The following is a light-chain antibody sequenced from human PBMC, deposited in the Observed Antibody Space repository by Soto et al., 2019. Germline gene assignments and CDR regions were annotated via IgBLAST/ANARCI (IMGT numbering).Light chain of an antibody. CDR2: DVS. Sequence: QSALTQPASVSGSPGQSITISCTGTSSDVGGYNYVSWYQQHPGKAPKLMIYDVSNRPSGVSNRVSGSKSGNTASLTISGHQAEDEADYYCSSYTSSSLYVFGTGTKLTVL. CDR1: SSDVGGYNY. V-gene: IGLV2-14*01. J-gene: IGLJ1*01. CDR3: SSYTSSSLYV.